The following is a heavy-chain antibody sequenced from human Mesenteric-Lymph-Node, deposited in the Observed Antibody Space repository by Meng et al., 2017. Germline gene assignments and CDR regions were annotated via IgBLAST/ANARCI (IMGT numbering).Heavy chain of an antibody. V-gene: IGHV4-59*01. CDR3: ARGYSSGEGYFES. Sequence: ESLKISCAASGFTFSSYWMSWIRKSPGRGLEWIGYIYYSGNTNYNPSLKSRVAISVDTSKNQFSLRLSSVSAEDTAVYFCARGYSSGEGYFESWGQGTLVTVSS. CDR1: GFTFSSYW. D-gene: IGHD2-15*01. CDR2: IYYSGNT. J-gene: IGHJ4*02.